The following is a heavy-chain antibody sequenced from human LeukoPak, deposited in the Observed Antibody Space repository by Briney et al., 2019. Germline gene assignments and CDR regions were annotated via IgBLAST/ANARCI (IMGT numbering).Heavy chain of an antibody. Sequence: SETLSLTWTVSGGSISSYYWRWIRPPAGRGVGGIGRIYTSGSTNYNRSLKRGVTIEVDTSKTQFSLKLTSVPAADPAVYYCARCGSGRTVYYYYYMDVWGKGTTVTVSS. CDR3: ARCGSGRTVYYYYYMDV. D-gene: IGHD3-10*01. CDR2: IYTSGST. CDR1: GGSISSYY. V-gene: IGHV4-4*07. J-gene: IGHJ6*03.